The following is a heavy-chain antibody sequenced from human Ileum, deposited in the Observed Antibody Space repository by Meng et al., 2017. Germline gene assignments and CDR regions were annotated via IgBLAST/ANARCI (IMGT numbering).Heavy chain of an antibody. D-gene: IGHD2-21*01. CDR1: GGSISFGYW. CDR2: IHHSGST. V-gene: IGHV4-4*02. CDR3: ARNGDYSADH. Sequence: LQDAGPVLVRPSETLSLTCTVPGGSISFGYWWSWVRQPPGQGLEWIGEIHHSGSTNYNPSLKSRVTLSVDNSNNQFSLSLTSVTAADTAVYYCARNGDYSADHWGQGILVTVSS. J-gene: IGHJ4*02.